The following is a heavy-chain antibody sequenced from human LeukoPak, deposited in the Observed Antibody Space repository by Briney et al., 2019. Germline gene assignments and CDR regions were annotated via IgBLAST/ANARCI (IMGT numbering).Heavy chain of an antibody. CDR1: GFTFSSYG. D-gene: IGHD3-16*01. V-gene: IGHV3-33*01. J-gene: IGHJ4*02. Sequence: GGSLGLSCAASGFTFSSYGMHWVRQAPGKGLEWVAVIWYDGSNKYYADSVKGRFTISRDNSKNTLYLQMNSLRAEDTAVYYCARDWGLDRGYFDYWGQGTLVTVSS. CDR3: ARDWGLDRGYFDY. CDR2: IWYDGSNK.